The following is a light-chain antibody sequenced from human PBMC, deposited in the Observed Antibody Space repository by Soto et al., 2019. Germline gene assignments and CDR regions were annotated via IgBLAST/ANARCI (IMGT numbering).Light chain of an antibody. J-gene: IGKJ4*01. CDR3: QQYNTWPIT. V-gene: IGKV3-15*01. CDR2: GAS. Sequence: IIMRQSPATLSLGRPERVTSSFRTSQGVSRKLAWYQHKPGQTPWLLISGASTGATGIPARFSGSGSGTEFTLTISSLQSEDCAIYYCQQYNTWPITFGGGTKVDIK. CDR1: QGVSRK.